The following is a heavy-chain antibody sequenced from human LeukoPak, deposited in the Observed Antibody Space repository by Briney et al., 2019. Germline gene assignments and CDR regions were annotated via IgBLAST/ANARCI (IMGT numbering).Heavy chain of an antibody. CDR1: GYTFTGYY. CDR3: ARLGYCSGGSCYAIGNYYYYMDV. J-gene: IGHJ6*03. CDR2: INPNSGGT. V-gene: IGHV1-2*02. Sequence: ASVKVSCKASGYTFTGYYMHWVRQAPGQGLEWMGWINPNSGGTNYAQKFQGRVTMTRDTSISTAYMELSRLRSDDTAVYYCARLGYCSGGSCYAIGNYYYYMDVWGKGTTVTISS. D-gene: IGHD2-15*01.